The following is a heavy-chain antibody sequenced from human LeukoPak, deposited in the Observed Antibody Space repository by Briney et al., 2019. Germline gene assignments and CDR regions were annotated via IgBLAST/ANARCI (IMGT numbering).Heavy chain of an antibody. J-gene: IGHJ4*02. CDR3: ARGIAEIDY. V-gene: IGHV3-48*01. CDR1: EFTFSSYS. Sequence: HPGGSLRLSCAASEFTFSSYSMNWVRQAPGKGLEWVSFITSSSSTIYYADSVKGRFTISRDNAKKSLYLQMNSLRAEDTAVYYCARGIAEIDYWGQGTLVTVSS. D-gene: IGHD1-14*01. CDR2: ITSSSSTI.